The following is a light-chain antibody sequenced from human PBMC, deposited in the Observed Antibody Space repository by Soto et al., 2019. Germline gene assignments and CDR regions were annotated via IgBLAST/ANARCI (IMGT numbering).Light chain of an antibody. CDR2: AAS. CDR3: QETYSIPLT. CDR1: QSISSY. V-gene: IGKV1-39*01. J-gene: IGKJ4*01. Sequence: DIQMTQSPSSLSASVGDRVTITCRASQSISSYLNWYQQKPGKAPNLLIYAASSLQSGVPSRFSGSGSGTDFTLTISSLQHEDFATYYCQETYSIPLTFGGGTKVEIK.